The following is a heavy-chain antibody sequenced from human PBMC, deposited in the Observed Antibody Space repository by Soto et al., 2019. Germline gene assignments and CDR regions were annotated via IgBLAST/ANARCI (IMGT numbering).Heavy chain of an antibody. Sequence: GASVKVSCKASGYTFTSYSMSWVRQAPGQGLEWVGWISPYNGNTKYAQKLQGRVTMTTDTSTSTAYMELRRLRSDDTAIYYCAREGVIAVLGDAFDIWG. V-gene: IGHV1-18*04. CDR2: ISPYNGNT. CDR1: GYTFTSYS. CDR3: AREGVIAVLGDAFDI. J-gene: IGHJ3*02. D-gene: IGHD6-19*01.